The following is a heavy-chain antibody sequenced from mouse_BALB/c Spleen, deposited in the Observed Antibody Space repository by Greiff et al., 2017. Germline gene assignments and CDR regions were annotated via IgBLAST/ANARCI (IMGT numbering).Heavy chain of an antibody. Sequence: QVQLQQSGAELVRPGVSVKISCKGSGYTFTDYAMHWVKQSHAKSLEWIGVISTYYGDASYNQKFKGKATMTVDKSSSTAYMELARLTSEDSAIYYCARSLAAYWGQGTLVTVSA. J-gene: IGHJ3*01. CDR1: GYTFTDYA. CDR3: ARSLAAY. V-gene: IGHV1S137*01. CDR2: ISTYYGDA.